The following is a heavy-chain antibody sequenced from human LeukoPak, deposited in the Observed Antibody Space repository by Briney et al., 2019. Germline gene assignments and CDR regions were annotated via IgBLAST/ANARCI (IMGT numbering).Heavy chain of an antibody. CDR2: ISAYNGNT. CDR3: ARQGVGQYYYEYQSDY. J-gene: IGHJ4*02. D-gene: IGHD3-22*01. Sequence: ASVKVSCKASGYTFTSYGISWVRQAPGQGLEWMGWISAYNGNTNYAQKLQGRVTMTTDTSTSTAYMEPRSLRSDDTAVYYCARQGVGQYYYEYQSDYWGQGTLVTVSS. V-gene: IGHV1-18*01. CDR1: GYTFTSYG.